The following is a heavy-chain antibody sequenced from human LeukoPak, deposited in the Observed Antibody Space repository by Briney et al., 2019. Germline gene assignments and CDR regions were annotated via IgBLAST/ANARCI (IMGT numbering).Heavy chain of an antibody. J-gene: IGHJ6*03. CDR3: AREPHYYYYMDV. V-gene: IGHV1-2*06. CDR2: INPNSGGT. Sequence: ASVKVSCKASGYTFTGYYMHWVRQAPGQGLEWMGRINPNSGGTNYAQKVQGRVTMTRDTSISTAYMELSRLRSDDTAVYYCAREPHYYYYMDVWGKGTTVTVSS. CDR1: GYTFTGYY.